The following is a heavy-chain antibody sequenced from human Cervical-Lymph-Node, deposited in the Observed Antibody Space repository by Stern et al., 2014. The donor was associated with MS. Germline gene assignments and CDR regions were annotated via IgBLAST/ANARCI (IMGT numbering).Heavy chain of an antibody. D-gene: IGHD1-26*01. Sequence: VQLVESGAEVKKPGSSVKVSCKASGGTFRSYAISWVRQAPGTGLEWMGGIIPIFGTANYAQKFQGRVTMYADEDTSTAYMVLGSLRSGDTAVYYWARGTLGRPMLRAYYALDVWGQGTTVTVSS. CDR3: ARGTLGRPMLRAYYALDV. J-gene: IGHJ6*02. CDR2: IIPIFGTA. V-gene: IGHV1-69*01. CDR1: GGTFRSYA.